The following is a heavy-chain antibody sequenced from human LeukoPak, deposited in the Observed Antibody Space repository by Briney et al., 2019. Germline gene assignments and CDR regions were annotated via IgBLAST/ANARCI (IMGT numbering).Heavy chain of an antibody. CDR3: ARLIERMDSSGYKKGTFDI. J-gene: IGHJ3*02. CDR2: IYHSGST. V-gene: IGHV4-30-2*01. Sequence: SETLSLTCTVSGGPINSGGYYWNWIRQPPGKGLEWIGYIYHSGSTHYNPSLKSRGTISVDRSKNQFSLKLNSVTAADTAVYYCARLIERMDSSGYKKGTFDIWGQGTMVTVSS. D-gene: IGHD3-22*01. CDR1: GGPINSGGYY.